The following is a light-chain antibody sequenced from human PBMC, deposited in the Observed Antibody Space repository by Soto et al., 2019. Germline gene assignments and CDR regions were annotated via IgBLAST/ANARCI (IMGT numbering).Light chain of an antibody. CDR1: NSNIGRNS. J-gene: IGLJ1*01. CDR2: RNN. CDR3: ASWDDGLTGYV. Sequence: QSVLTQPPSASGTPGQRVTISCSGSNSNIGRNSVNWYQQLLGTAPKLLIYRNNQRPSGGPDRFSGSKSGTSASLTISGLQYDDASDYYCASWDDGLTGYVFGTGTKLTVL. V-gene: IGLV1-44*01.